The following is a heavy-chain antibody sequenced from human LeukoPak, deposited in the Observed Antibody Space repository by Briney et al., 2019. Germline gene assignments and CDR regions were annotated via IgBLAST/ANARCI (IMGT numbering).Heavy chain of an antibody. Sequence: GGSLRLSCAASGFTFSSYSMNWVRQAPGKGLEWVSSISSSSSYIYYADSAKGRFTISRDNAKNSLYLQMNSLRAEDTAVYYCASIIRYYYDSSGFPSGWGQGTLVTVSS. J-gene: IGHJ4*02. V-gene: IGHV3-21*01. CDR2: ISSSSSYI. CDR3: ASIIRYYYDSSGFPSG. CDR1: GFTFSSYS. D-gene: IGHD3-22*01.